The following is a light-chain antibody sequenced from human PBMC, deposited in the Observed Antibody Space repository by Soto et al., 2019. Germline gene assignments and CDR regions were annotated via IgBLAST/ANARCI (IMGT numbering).Light chain of an antibody. J-gene: IGLJ1*01. V-gene: IGLV2-14*01. CDR3: SSYTSSSPLGV. Sequence: QSALTQPASVSGSPGQSITISCTGTSSDVGGYNYVSWYQQHPGKAPKLMIYDVSNRPSGVSNRFSGSKSGNTASLPISGLQAEDEADYYCSSYTSSSPLGVFGTGTKVTVL. CDR1: SSDVGGYNY. CDR2: DVS.